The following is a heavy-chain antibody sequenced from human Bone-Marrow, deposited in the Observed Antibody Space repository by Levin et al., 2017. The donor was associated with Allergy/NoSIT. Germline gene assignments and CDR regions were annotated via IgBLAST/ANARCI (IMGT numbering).Heavy chain of an antibody. CDR3: ARKGFGDWYFDL. Sequence: SQTLSLTCTVSGGSITTSYWSWIRQSPDKGLEWIGYIFYSGNTKYNPSLESRVTMSFDTTKAQFSLKLTSVTAADTAVYYCARKGFGDWYFDLWGRGTLVTVSS. CDR1: GGSITTSY. V-gene: IGHV4-59*01. CDR2: IFYSGNT. D-gene: IGHD3-3*01. J-gene: IGHJ2*01.